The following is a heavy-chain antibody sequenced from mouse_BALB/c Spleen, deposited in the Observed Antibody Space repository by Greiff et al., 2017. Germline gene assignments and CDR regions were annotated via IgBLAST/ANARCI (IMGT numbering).Heavy chain of an antibody. Sequence: VMLVESGPGLVAPSQSLSITCTVSGFSLTGYGVNWVRQPPGKGLEWLGMIWGDGSTDYNSALKSRLSISKDNSKSQVFLKMNSLQTDDTARYYCARDEYGSSYYYAMDYWGQGTSVTVSS. CDR1: GFSLTGYG. CDR3: ARDEYGSSYYYAMDY. V-gene: IGHV2-6-7*01. D-gene: IGHD1-1*01. J-gene: IGHJ4*01. CDR2: IWGDGST.